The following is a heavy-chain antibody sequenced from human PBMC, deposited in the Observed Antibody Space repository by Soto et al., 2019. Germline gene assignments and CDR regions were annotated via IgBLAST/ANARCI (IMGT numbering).Heavy chain of an antibody. J-gene: IGHJ5*02. D-gene: IGHD2-2*01. CDR3: ARDWNCSNTRCQNCFDP. V-gene: IGHV1-18*01. CDR2: ISAYNGNT. CDR1: GYTFTSYG. Sequence: ASVKVSCKASGYTFTSYGISWVRQAPGQGLELMGWISAYNGNTNYAQKLQGRATMTTDTSTSTAYMELRSLRSDDTAVYYCARDWNCSNTRCQNCFDPWGQGTLVTVSS.